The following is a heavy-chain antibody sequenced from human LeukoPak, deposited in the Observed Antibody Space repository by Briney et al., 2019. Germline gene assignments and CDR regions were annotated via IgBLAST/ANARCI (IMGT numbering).Heavy chain of an antibody. D-gene: IGHD1-26*01. Sequence: SGGSLRLSCAASGFSFSSYWMSWVRQAPGKGLEWVANVKQDGSDKYYVDSVKGRFTISRDNTKNSVYLQMNSLRVEDTAVYYCTVGGTIHWVEDYWGQGTLVVVSS. CDR3: TVGGTIHWVEDY. CDR1: GFSFSSYW. CDR2: VKQDGSDK. J-gene: IGHJ4*02. V-gene: IGHV3-7*03.